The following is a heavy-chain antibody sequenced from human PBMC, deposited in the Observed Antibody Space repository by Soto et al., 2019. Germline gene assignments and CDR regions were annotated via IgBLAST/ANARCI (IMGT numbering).Heavy chain of an antibody. Sequence: TSETLSLTCAVYGGSFSGYYWSWIRQPPGKGLEWIGEINHSGSTNYNPSLKSRVTISVDTSKNQFSLKLSSVTAADTAVYYCARGAPSLTGTTFYYYYYGMDVWGQGTTVT. D-gene: IGHD1-20*01. CDR3: ARGAPSLTGTTFYYYYYGMDV. V-gene: IGHV4-34*01. J-gene: IGHJ6*02. CDR1: GGSFSGYY. CDR2: INHSGST.